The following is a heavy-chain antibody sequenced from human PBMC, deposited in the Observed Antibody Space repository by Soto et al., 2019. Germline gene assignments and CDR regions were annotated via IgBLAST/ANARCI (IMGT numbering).Heavy chain of an antibody. V-gene: IGHV1-46*01. Sequence: ASVKVSCKASGYTFTSYYMHWVRQAPGQGLEWMGIINPSVGSTSYAQKLQGRVPMTTDTSTSTVYMELRSLRSDDTAVYYCARPRLRSGYSDYWGQGTLVTVSS. CDR2: INPSVGST. CDR1: GYTFTSYY. J-gene: IGHJ4*02. D-gene: IGHD3-22*01. CDR3: ARPRLRSGYSDY.